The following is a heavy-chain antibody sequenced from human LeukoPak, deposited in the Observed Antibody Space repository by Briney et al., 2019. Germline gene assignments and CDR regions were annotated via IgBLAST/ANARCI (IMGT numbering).Heavy chain of an antibody. V-gene: IGHV3-66*01. Sequence: GGSLRLSCAASGFTFSSYAMSWVRQAPGKGLEWVSVIYSGGSTYYADSVKGRFTISRDNSKNTLYLQMNSLRAEDTAVYYCARGVGATTYYYYGMDVWGQGTTVTVSS. CDR2: IYSGGST. D-gene: IGHD1-26*01. CDR1: GFTFSSYA. CDR3: ARGVGATTYYYYGMDV. J-gene: IGHJ6*02.